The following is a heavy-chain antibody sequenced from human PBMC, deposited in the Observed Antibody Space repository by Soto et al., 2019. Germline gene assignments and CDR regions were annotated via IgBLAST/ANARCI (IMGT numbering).Heavy chain of an antibody. V-gene: IGHV5-51*01. J-gene: IGHJ6*02. CDR2: IYPGDSDT. D-gene: IGHD3-3*01. CDR1: GYSFTSYW. CDR3: AISGGFWSGYYYYYYGMDV. Sequence: GESLKISCQGSGYSFTSYWIGWVRQMPGKGLEWMGIIYPGDSDTRYSPSFQGQVTISADKSISTAYLQWSSLKASDTAMYYCAISGGFWSGYYYYYYGMDVWGQGTTVTVSS.